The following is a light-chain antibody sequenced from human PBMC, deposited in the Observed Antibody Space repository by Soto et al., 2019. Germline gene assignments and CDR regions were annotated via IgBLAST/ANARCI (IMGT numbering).Light chain of an antibody. V-gene: IGLV2-8*01. CDR2: DVS. CDR3: SSYTDRNNLV. Sequence: QSALTQSPSASGSPGQPVTISCTGTSSDIGGYNSVSWYQQHPGKAPKVMIYDVSKRPSGVPDRFSGSKSGNTASLTVSALQAEDEADYYCSSYTDRNNLVFGTGTKVTVL. J-gene: IGLJ1*01. CDR1: SSDIGGYNS.